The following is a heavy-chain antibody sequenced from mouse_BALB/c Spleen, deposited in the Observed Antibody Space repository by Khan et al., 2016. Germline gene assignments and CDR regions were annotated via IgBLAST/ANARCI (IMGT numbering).Heavy chain of an antibody. CDR3: AAYFDYAWFAY. J-gene: IGHJ3*01. CDR2: INTDIGEP. CDR1: GYTFTDYS. Sequence: QIQLVQSGPELKKPGETVKISCKATGYTFTDYSIHWVKQAPGKGLQWMGWINTDIGEPTYADNFKGRFAFSLETSASTAYLQINNLKNEDTATXFCAAYFDYAWFAYWGQGTLVTVST. V-gene: IGHV9-2-1*01. D-gene: IGHD1-2*01.